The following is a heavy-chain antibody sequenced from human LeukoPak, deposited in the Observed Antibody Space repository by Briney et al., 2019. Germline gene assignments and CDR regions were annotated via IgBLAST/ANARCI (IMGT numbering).Heavy chain of an antibody. CDR2: ISGSGGST. CDR1: GFTFSSYA. Sequence: GGSLRLSCAASGFTFSSYAMSWVRQAPGKGLEWVSAISGSGGSTYYADSVKGRFTISRDNSNNTLSLQINSLSAEDTAVYYCVLFGLPNDAFDIWGQGTMVTVSS. CDR3: VLFGLPNDAFDI. D-gene: IGHD3-10*01. J-gene: IGHJ3*02. V-gene: IGHV3-23*01.